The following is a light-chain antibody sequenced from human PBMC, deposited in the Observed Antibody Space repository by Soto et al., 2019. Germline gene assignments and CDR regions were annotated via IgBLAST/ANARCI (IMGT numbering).Light chain of an antibody. CDR3: QQSSDSPPWT. V-gene: IGKV1-39*01. CDR1: QDISNY. CDR2: GAS. Sequence: DIQMTQSPSSLSASVGDRVTITCQASQDISNYLNWYQQKPGTAPRLLIYGASSVKTGVPPRFSGSGSGRDFTLTISSLRPEDSATYFCQQSSDSPPWTFGQGTKVEIK. J-gene: IGKJ1*01.